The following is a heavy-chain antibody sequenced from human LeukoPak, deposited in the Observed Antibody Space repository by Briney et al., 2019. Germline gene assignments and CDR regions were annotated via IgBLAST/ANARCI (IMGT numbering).Heavy chain of an antibody. CDR2: INHSGFT. CDR1: GGSFSGYY. CDR3: ARGPPRDYDSSGFYYNY. J-gene: IGHJ4*02. Sequence: SETLSLTCAIYGGSFSGYYWSWIRQPPGKGLEWIGEINHSGFTNYNPSLKSRVTILEDTSKNQFSLKLSSVTAADTAVYYCARGPPRDYDSSGFYYNYWGQGTLVTVSS. V-gene: IGHV4-34*01. D-gene: IGHD3-22*01.